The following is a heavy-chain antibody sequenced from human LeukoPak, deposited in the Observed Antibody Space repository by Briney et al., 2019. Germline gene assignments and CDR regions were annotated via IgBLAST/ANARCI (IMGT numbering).Heavy chain of an antibody. CDR2: IYYSGST. CDR3: ARQPYDSSGYYSADYYYGLDV. D-gene: IGHD3-22*01. CDR1: GGSISSYY. V-gene: IGHV4-59*01. Sequence: SETLSLTCTVSGGSISSYYWSWIRQPPGKGLEWIGYIYYSGSTSYNPSLKSRVTISVDTSKNQFSLRLSSVTAADTAVYYCARQPYDSSGYYSADYYYGLDVWGQGTTVTVSS. J-gene: IGHJ6*02.